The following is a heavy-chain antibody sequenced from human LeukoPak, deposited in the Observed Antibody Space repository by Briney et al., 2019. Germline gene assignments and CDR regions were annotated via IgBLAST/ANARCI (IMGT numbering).Heavy chain of an antibody. Sequence: SETLSLTCTVSGDSMALSTYYWGWIRQPPGMGLEWIGLIYHSGSTYYNPSLKSRVTISVDTSKNQFSLKLSSVTAADTAVYYCARDHYDSSGYYYFDYWGQGTLVTVSS. J-gene: IGHJ4*02. V-gene: IGHV4-39*02. CDR3: ARDHYDSSGYYYFDY. CDR2: IYHSGST. D-gene: IGHD3-22*01. CDR1: GDSMALSTYY.